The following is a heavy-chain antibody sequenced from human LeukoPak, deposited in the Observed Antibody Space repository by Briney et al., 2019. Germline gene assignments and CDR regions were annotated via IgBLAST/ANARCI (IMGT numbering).Heavy chain of an antibody. CDR1: GGSISSGGYY. Sequence: SETLSLTCTVSGGSISSGGYYWSWIRQHPGKGLEWIGYIYYSGSTYYNPSLKSRVTISVDTSKNQFSLKLSSVTAADTAVYYCARGRRFIPFCSGGRCYGPVFDYWGQGTLVTVSS. CDR3: ARGRRFIPFCSGGRCYGPVFDY. J-gene: IGHJ4*02. V-gene: IGHV4-31*03. D-gene: IGHD2-15*01. CDR2: IYYSGST.